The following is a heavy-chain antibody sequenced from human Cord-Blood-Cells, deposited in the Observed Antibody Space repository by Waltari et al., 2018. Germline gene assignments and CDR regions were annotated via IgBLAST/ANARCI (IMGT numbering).Heavy chain of an antibody. J-gene: IGHJ4*02. D-gene: IGHD6-6*01. CDR2: IIPIFGTA. Sequence: HLVQPNADVKQPGHSVKASCKASGVSFGTFVSRWGGQAPGQGLEWMGGIIPIFGTANYAQKFQGRVTITADESTSTAYMELSSLRSEDTAVYDCAREGGSSSSFDYWGQGTLVTVSS. V-gene: IGHV1-69*01. CDR1: GVSFGTFV. CDR3: AREGGSSSSFDY.